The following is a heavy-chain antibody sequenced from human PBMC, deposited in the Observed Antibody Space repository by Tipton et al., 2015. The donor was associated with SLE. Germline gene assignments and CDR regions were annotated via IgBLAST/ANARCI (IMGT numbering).Heavy chain of an antibody. Sequence: TLSLTCTVSGGSISSYYWSWIRQPPGKGLEWIGYIYYSGSTNYNPSLKSRVTISVDTSKNQFSLKLSSVTAADTAVYFCARTGPDVELEWGDYFDFWGQGTLVTVSS. J-gene: IGHJ4*02. CDR1: GGSISSYY. V-gene: IGHV4-59*01. D-gene: IGHD3-3*01. CDR3: ARTGPDVELEWGDYFDF. CDR2: IYYSGST.